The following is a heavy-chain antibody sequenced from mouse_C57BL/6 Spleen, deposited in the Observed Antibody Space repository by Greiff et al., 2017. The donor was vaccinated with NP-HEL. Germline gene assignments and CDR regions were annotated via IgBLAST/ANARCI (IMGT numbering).Heavy chain of an antibody. V-gene: IGHV1-74*01. CDR2: IHPSDSDT. J-gene: IGHJ4*01. D-gene: IGHD2-4*01. Sequence: QVQLQQPGAELVKPGASVKVSCKASGYTFTSYWMHWVKQRPGQGLEWIGRIHPSDSDTNYNQKFKGKATLTVDKSSSTAYMQLSSLTSEDSAVYYCAIHYDYDVGMDYWGQGTSVTVSS. CDR1: GYTFTSYW. CDR3: AIHYDYDVGMDY.